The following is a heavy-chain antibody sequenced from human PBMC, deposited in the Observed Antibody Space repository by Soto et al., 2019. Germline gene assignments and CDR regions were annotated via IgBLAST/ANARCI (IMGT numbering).Heavy chain of an antibody. J-gene: IGHJ4*02. CDR1: GLNFDDFA. D-gene: IGHD3-3*01. CDR2: ITWNSRVL. CDR3: EKGRSDFWSPYYFDS. V-gene: IGHV3-9*01. Sequence: GGSLRLSCVGTGLNFDDFAMHWVRQAPGKGLEWVSGITWNSRVLAYADSVKGRFTISRDNARNSLYLQMDSLRDEDTALYYCEKGRSDFWSPYYFDSWGQGTLVTVYS.